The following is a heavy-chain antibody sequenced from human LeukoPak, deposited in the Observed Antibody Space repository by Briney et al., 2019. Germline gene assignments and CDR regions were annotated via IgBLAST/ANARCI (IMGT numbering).Heavy chain of an antibody. CDR1: GYTFTGYY. D-gene: IGHD3-3*01. CDR3: ARDQVQFLDSYYYYMDV. V-gene: IGHV1-2*02. CDR2: INPNSGGT. J-gene: IGHJ6*03. Sequence: ASVKVSCKASGYTFTGYYMHWVRQAPGQGLEWMGWINPNSGGTNYAQKLQGRVTMTTDTSTSTAYMELRSLRSDDTAVYYCARDQVQFLDSYYYYMDVWGKGTTVTVSS.